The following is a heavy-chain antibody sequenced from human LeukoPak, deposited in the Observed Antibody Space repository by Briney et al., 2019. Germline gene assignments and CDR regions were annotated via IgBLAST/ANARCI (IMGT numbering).Heavy chain of an antibody. CDR2: IIHSGSS. Sequence: SETLSLTRDVSDGSFSGYYWGWIRQPPGKGLEWIGEIIHSGSSNCSPSLKSRVTISLDTSKRQFSLTLSSVTAADTGVYYCARGPGNYYTYQPFYYMDVWGKGTAVIVS. V-gene: IGHV4-34*01. D-gene: IGHD3-22*01. CDR1: DGSFSGYY. CDR3: ARGPGNYYTYQPFYYMDV. J-gene: IGHJ6*03.